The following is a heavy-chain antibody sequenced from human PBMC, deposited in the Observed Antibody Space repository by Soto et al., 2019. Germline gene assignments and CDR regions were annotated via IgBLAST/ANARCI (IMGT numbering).Heavy chain of an antibody. Sequence: EVQLLESGGGLVQPGGSLRLSCAASGFTFSSYAMSWVRQAPGKGLEWVSAISGSGGSTYYADSVKGRFTISRDNSKNTLYLQMNSLRAEDTAVYYCAKTPAFVGGWYSGGDYWGQGTLVTVSS. CDR3: AKTPAFVGGWYSGGDY. J-gene: IGHJ4*02. CDR1: GFTFSSYA. CDR2: ISGSGGST. V-gene: IGHV3-23*01. D-gene: IGHD6-19*01.